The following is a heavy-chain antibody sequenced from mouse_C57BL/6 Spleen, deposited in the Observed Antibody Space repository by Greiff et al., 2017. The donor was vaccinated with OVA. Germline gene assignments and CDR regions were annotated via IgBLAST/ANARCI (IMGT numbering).Heavy chain of an antibody. Sequence: QVQLQQSGAELARPGASVKLSCKASGYTFTSYGISWVKQRTGQGLEWIGEIYPRSGNTYYNEKFNGKATLTANKSSSTAYLELRSLTSEDAAVYFCARYGNGLFDYWGQGTTLTVSS. J-gene: IGHJ2*01. V-gene: IGHV1-81*01. CDR2: IYPRSGNT. CDR1: GYTFTSYG. CDR3: ARYGNGLFDY. D-gene: IGHD2-1*01.